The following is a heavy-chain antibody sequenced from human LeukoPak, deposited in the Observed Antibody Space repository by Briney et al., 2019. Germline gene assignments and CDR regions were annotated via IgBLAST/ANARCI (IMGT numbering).Heavy chain of an antibody. D-gene: IGHD4/OR15-4a*01. CDR1: AFSFSDYN. V-gene: IGHV3-21*01. CDR2: ITSSGSYI. J-gene: IGHJ3*02. CDR3: ARDRDVDYGNDGFDI. Sequence: GGSLRLSCAASAFSFSDYNMNWVRQAPGKGLEWVSSITSSGSYIYYADSVKGRFTISRDNAKNSLYLQLNSLRAEDTAVYYCARDRDVDYGNDGFDIWGQGTTVTVSS.